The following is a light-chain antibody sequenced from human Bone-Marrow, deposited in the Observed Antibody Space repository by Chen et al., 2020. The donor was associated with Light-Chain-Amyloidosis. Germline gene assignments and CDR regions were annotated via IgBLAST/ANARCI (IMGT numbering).Light chain of an antibody. CDR2: SSS. CDR3: QQYYGPPFT. J-gene: IGKJ3*01. Sequence: DIQLTQSPSSLSASVGDKVTVTCRVSRAIGNYLNWYQQKAGSAPKLLIFSSSTLQSGVPSRFSGSGSGTDFTLTINSLQPEDFASYFCQQYYGPPFTFGPGTKVDIK. CDR1: RAIGNY. V-gene: IGKV1-39*01.